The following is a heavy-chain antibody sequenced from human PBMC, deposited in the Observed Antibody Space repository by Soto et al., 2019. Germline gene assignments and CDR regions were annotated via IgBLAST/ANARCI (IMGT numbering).Heavy chain of an antibody. Sequence: PGGSLRLSCAASGFTFSSYAMSWVRQAPGKGLEWVSYISSSGSTIYYADSVKGRFTISRDNAKNSLYLQMNSLRAEDTAVYYCARDPGAPAFDIWGQGTMVTVSS. CDR2: ISSSGSTI. V-gene: IGHV3-48*04. D-gene: IGHD3-10*01. CDR3: ARDPGAPAFDI. CDR1: GFTFSSYA. J-gene: IGHJ3*02.